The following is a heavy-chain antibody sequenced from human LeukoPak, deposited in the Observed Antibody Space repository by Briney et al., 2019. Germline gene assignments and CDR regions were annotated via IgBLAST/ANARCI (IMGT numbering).Heavy chain of an antibody. J-gene: IGHJ4*02. V-gene: IGHV4-59*08. D-gene: IGHD6-19*01. CDR1: GGSISSYY. Sequence: SETLSLTCSVSGGSISSYYWSWIRQPPGKRLEWIGYIYYSGSTDYNPSLKGRVTISVDTSKNQFSLKLSSVTAADTAVYYCAGGLYSSGWLFDYWGQGTLVTVAS. CDR3: AGGLYSSGWLFDY. CDR2: IYYSGST.